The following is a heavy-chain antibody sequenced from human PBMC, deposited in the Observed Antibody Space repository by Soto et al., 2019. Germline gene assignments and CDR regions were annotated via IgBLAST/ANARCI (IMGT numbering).Heavy chain of an antibody. V-gene: IGHV3-53*01. Sequence: EVQLVESGGGLIQPGGSLRLSCAVSGFTVSNNYMSWVRQAPGKGLEGVSVIYSGGYTAYGDSVKGRFTISRDNSTNPLYLQRNSLGAGASAVYYWARRPGGGGYWGQGTLVTVSS. CDR3: ARRPGGGGY. CDR1: GFTVSNNY. CDR2: IYSGGYT. D-gene: IGHD3-10*01. J-gene: IGHJ4*02.